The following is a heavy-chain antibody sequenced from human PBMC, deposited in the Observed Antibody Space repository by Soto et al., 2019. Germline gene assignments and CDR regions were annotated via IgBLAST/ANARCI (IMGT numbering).Heavy chain of an antibody. CDR3: ARGDNPEY. V-gene: IGHV3-7*01. CDR1: GFTFSSHW. Sequence: EVQLVESGGGLVQPGGSLRLSCAASGFTFSSHWMTWVRQAPGKWLEWVANINEDGSEKYYMDSVKGRFTISRDNAKNSLYLQMNSLRAEDTAVFYCARGDNPEYWGQGTLVTVSS. CDR2: INEDGSEK. J-gene: IGHJ4*02. D-gene: IGHD1-1*01.